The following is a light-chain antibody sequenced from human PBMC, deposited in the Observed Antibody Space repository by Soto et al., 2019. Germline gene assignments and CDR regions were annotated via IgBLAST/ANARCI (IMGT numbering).Light chain of an antibody. Sequence: EIQMTQSPSTLSGSVGDRFTITCMASQTISSWLAWYQQKPGKAPKLLIYAAYTLQSGVPSRFRGSGSGTDFTITISCLQSEDFATCYCQPYYSYSWTVGQVTKVEIK. CDR3: QPYYSYSWT. CDR2: AAY. CDR1: QTISSW. V-gene: IGKV1-5*01. J-gene: IGKJ1*01.